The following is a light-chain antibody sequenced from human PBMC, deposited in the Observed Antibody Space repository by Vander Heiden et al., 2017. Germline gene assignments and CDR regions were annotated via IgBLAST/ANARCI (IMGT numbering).Light chain of an antibody. Sequence: DIQMTQSPFSLSASVGERVTITCRAGQSIGKYLNWYGQKPGKAPKLLIFLTSSLQSGAPSRFTGSGSGTEFTLTINGLQPEDFATYYCQQSYSAPATFGQGTRLEIK. V-gene: IGKV1-39*01. CDR2: LTS. J-gene: IGKJ5*01. CDR1: QSIGKY. CDR3: QQSYSAPAT.